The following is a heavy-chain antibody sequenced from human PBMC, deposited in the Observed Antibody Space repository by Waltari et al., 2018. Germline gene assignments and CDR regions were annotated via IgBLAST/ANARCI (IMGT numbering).Heavy chain of an antibody. J-gene: IGHJ6*02. CDR1: GFHSSSYA. CDR3: AKRDYAYGMDV. Sequence: EVQLLASGGAFVHPGGSLRLSCAASGFHSSSYAMTWVRQAPGKGLEWVSSVIPRGTGTYYADSVKGRFTISRDNSKNTLYLQMNSLRAEDTALYYCAKRDYAYGMDVWGQGTTVTVSS. V-gene: IGHV3-23*01. CDR2: VIPRGTGT.